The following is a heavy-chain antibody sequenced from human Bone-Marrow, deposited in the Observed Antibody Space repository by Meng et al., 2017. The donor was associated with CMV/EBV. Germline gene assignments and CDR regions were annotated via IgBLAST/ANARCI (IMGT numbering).Heavy chain of an antibody. D-gene: IGHD6-6*01. CDR2: INPNSGGT. V-gene: IGHV1-2*02. CDR1: GYTFTGYY. CDR3: AIDRRMIATRPRDHSNGMDV. Sequence: ASVKVSCKASGYTFTGYYIHWVRQAPGQGLEWMGWINPNSGGTSYAQKFQGRVTMTRDTSISTAYMELRSLRSDDTAVYFWAIDRRMIATRPRDHSNGMDVWGQGTTVTVSS. J-gene: IGHJ6*02.